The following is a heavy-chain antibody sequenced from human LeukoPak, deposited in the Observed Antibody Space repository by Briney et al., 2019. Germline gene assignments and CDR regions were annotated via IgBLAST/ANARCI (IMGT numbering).Heavy chain of an antibody. CDR1: GFTFSSYA. J-gene: IGHJ4*02. V-gene: IGHV3-30*04. CDR2: ISYDGSNK. D-gene: IGHD1-14*01. CDR3: AEDREPGAVAIYFDY. Sequence: GGSLRLSCAASGFTFSSYAMHWVRQAPGKGLEWVAVISYDGSNKYYADSVKGRFTISRDNSKNTLYLQMNSLRAEDTAVYYCAEDREPGAVAIYFDYWGQGTLVTVSS.